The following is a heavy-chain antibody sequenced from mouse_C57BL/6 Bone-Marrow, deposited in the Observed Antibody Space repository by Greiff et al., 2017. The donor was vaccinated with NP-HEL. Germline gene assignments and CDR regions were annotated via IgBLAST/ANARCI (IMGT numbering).Heavy chain of an antibody. J-gene: IGHJ3*01. CDR3: VRPPHDYDVAWLAY. CDR2: IRSKSNNYAT. CDR1: GFSFNTYA. D-gene: IGHD2-4*01. V-gene: IGHV10-1*01. Sequence: EVHLVESGGGLVQPKGSLKLSCAASGFSFNTYAMNWVRQAPGTGLEWVARIRSKSNNYATYYADSVKDRFTISRDDSESMLYLQMNNLKTEDTAMYYCVRPPHDYDVAWLAYWGQGTLVTVSA.